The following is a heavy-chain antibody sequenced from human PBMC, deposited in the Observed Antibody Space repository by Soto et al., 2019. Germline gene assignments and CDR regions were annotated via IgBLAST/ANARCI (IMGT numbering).Heavy chain of an antibody. CDR2: ISYDGSNK. Sequence: QVQLVESGGGVVQPGRSLRLSCAASGFTFNNYGMHWVRQAPGKGLEWVAVISYDGSNKEYADSVKGRFTISRDNSKNTLHLQMNSLRAEDTAVYYCAKSFLSMIVVGYGMDVLGQGTTVTVSS. V-gene: IGHV3-30*18. CDR3: AKSFLSMIVVGYGMDV. D-gene: IGHD3-22*01. J-gene: IGHJ6*02. CDR1: GFTFNNYG.